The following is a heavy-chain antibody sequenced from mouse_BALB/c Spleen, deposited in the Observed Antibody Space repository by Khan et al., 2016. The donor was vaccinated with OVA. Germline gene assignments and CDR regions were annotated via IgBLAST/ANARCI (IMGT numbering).Heavy chain of an antibody. CDR2: IWGGGGT. CDR3: ARAYYRYDGYYAMDY. D-gene: IGHD2-14*01. V-gene: IGHV2-6-4*01. CDR1: GFSLSRYN. J-gene: IGHJ4*01. Sequence: QVQLKESGPGLVAPSQSLSITCTFSGFSLSRYNIHWVRQPPGKGLEWLGMIWGGGGTDYNSTLKSRLSISKDNSKSQVFLKMNSLQTDDSAMYYGARAYYRYDGYYAMDYWGQGTSVTVAS.